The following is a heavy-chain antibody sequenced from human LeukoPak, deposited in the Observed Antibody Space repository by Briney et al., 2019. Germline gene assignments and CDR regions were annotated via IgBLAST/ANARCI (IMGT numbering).Heavy chain of an antibody. V-gene: IGHV4-39*01. D-gene: IGHD2-15*01. Sequence: SETLSLTCTVSGGSISSSSSYWGWIRQPPGKGLEWIGSIYYSGSTYYNPSLKSRVTISVDTSKNQFSLKLSSVTAADTAVYYCARHRWYLYYFDYWGQGTLVTVSS. CDR3: ARHRWYLYYFDY. J-gene: IGHJ4*02. CDR1: GGSISSSSSY. CDR2: IYYSGST.